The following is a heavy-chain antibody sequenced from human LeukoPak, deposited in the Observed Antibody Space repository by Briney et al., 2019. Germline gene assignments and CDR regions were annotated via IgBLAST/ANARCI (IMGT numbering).Heavy chain of an antibody. V-gene: IGHV3-20*04. J-gene: IGHJ4*02. CDR2: INWNGGST. CDR3: ARRCYPSHCFDY. Sequence: PGGSLRLSCAASGFTFDDYGMSWVRQAPGEGLEWVSGINWNGGSTGYADSVKGRFTISRDNAKNSLYLQMNSLRAEDTALYYCARRCYPSHCFDYWGQGTLVTVSS. CDR1: GFTFDDYG. D-gene: IGHD2-15*01.